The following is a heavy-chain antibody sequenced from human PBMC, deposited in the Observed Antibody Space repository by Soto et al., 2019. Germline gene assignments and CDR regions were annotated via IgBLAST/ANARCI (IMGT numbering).Heavy chain of an antibody. Sequence: SETLSLTCTVSGGSISSYYWSWIRQPPGQGLEWIGYIYASGSPYYNPSLKSRVTISADTSKNQISLKLTSPTAADTAVYYCARGVGSSPPQYWGRGTLVTVSS. D-gene: IGHD1-26*01. CDR3: ARGVGSSPPQY. CDR1: GGSISSYY. V-gene: IGHV4-59*01. J-gene: IGHJ4*02. CDR2: IYASGSP.